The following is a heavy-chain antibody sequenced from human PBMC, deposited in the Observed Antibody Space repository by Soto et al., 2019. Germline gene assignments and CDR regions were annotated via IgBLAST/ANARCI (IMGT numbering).Heavy chain of an antibody. Sequence: GALRLCCAASGFTFSSNRMNWVRRAPGKGLEWVSYISSSSSTIYYADSVKGRFTISRDNAKNSLYLQMNSLRAEDTAVYYCAIDHPSSYSYGLFDYWGQGSLVTGSS. D-gene: IGHD5-18*01. J-gene: IGHJ4*02. CDR2: ISSSSSTI. CDR3: AIDHPSSYSYGLFDY. V-gene: IGHV3-48*01. CDR1: GFTFSSNR.